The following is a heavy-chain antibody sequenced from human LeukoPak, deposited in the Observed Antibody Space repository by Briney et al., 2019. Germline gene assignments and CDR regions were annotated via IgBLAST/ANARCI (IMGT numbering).Heavy chain of an antibody. Sequence: GGSLRLSCAAFGFTFSSYAMSWVRQAPGKGLEWVSAISGSGGGTYYANSVKGRFTISRDNSRDTLYLQMNSLRAEDTALYFCAKTPDYYGSGSSSYIDCWGQGTLVSVSS. CDR3: AKTPDYYGSGSSSYIDC. J-gene: IGHJ4*02. CDR1: GFTFSSYA. V-gene: IGHV3-23*01. CDR2: ISGSGGGT. D-gene: IGHD3-10*01.